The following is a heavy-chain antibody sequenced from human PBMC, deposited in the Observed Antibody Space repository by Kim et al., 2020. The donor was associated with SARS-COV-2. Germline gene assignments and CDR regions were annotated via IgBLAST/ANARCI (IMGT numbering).Heavy chain of an antibody. Sequence: ASVKVSCKASGYTFTSYAMHWVRQAPGQRLEWMGWINAGNGNTKYSQKFQGRVTITRDTSASTAYMELSSLRSEDTAVYYCARGAVAGTYYYYYGMDVWGQGTTVTVSS. CDR3: ARGAVAGTYYYYYGMDV. CDR1: GYTFTSYA. CDR2: INAGNGNT. V-gene: IGHV1-3*01. D-gene: IGHD6-19*01. J-gene: IGHJ6*02.